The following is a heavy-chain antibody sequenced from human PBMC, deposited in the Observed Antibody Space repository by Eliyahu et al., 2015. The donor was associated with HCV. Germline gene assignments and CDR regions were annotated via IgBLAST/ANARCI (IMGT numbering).Heavy chain of an antibody. Sequence: EAQLVESGGGLVQPGGSLRLXCAAPGFPFSSSWMHWXRQVSGKGLVWVSRIRNDGRSESYADSVKGRFTISRDNAKNTLYLQMNSLRAEDTAVYYCARDPSGFNTLDDWGQGTLVTVSS. CDR3: ARDPSGFNTLDD. CDR2: IRNDGRSE. CDR1: GFPFSSSW. J-gene: IGHJ4*02. V-gene: IGHV3-74*01. D-gene: IGHD3-10*01.